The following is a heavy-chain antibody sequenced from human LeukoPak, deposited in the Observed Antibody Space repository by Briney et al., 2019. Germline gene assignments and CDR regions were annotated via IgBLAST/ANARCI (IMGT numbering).Heavy chain of an antibody. J-gene: IGHJ4*02. V-gene: IGHV1-46*01. Sequence: ASVKVSCKASGYTFTSYYMHWVRQAPGQGLEWMGIINPSGGSTSYAQKFRGRVTMTRDTSTSTVYMELSSLRSEDTAVYYCARNPNNYDFWSGSPGGVDYWGQGTLVTVSS. CDR2: INPSGGST. CDR3: ARNPNNYDFWSGSPGGVDY. D-gene: IGHD3-3*01. CDR1: GYTFTSYY.